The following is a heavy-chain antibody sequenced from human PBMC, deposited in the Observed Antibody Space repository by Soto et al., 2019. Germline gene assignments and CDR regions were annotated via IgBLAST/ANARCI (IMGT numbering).Heavy chain of an antibody. Sequence: GASVKVSCKASGYTFTSYAMHWVRQAPGQRLEWMGWINAGNGNTKYSQKFQGRVTITRDTSASTAYMELSSLRSEDTAVYYCARDSPIDYYDSSGPFGYWGQGTLVTVSS. V-gene: IGHV1-3*01. CDR2: INAGNGNT. D-gene: IGHD3-22*01. J-gene: IGHJ4*02. CDR3: ARDSPIDYYDSSGPFGY. CDR1: GYTFTSYA.